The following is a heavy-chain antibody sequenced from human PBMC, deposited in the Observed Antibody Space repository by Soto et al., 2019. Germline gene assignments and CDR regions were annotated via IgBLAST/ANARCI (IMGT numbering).Heavy chain of an antibody. V-gene: IGHV4-34*01. CDR1: GGSFSGYY. J-gene: IGHJ4*02. CDR3: ASNSIAAAGTIDY. Sequence: SETLSLTCAVYGGSFSGYYWSWIRQPPGKGLEWIGEINHSGSTNYNPSLKSRVTISVDTSKNQFSLKLSSVTAADTAVYYCASNSIAAAGTIDYWGQGTLDTVSS. CDR2: INHSGST. D-gene: IGHD6-13*01.